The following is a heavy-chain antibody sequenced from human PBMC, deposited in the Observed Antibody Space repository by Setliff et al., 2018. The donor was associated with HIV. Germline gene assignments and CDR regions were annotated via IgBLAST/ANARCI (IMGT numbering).Heavy chain of an antibody. J-gene: IGHJ5*01. CDR2: ISYSGST. CDR3: ARHYCTNGICLQLDDFDS. D-gene: IGHD2-8*01. Sequence: SETLSLTCTVSGGSIISNNYYWGWIRQPPGKGLEWIGTISYSGSTYDNPSLKSRVTISVDTSKNQFSLNLTSVTAADTAVYYCARHYCTNGICLQLDDFDSWGQGTLVTVSS. CDR1: GGSIISNNYY. V-gene: IGHV4-39*01.